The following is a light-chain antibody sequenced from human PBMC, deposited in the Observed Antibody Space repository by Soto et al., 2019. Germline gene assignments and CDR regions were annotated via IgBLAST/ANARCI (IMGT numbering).Light chain of an antibody. CDR3: QSYDRSLSGSWV. CDR2: GNI. CDR1: SSNIGAGYD. Sequence: QAVVTQPPSVSGAPGQRVTISCTGSSSNIGAGYDVNWYQHLPGTAPKLLIYGNIVRPSGVPDRFSGSKSGTSASLAITGLQAEDEADYYCQSYDRSLSGSWVFGGGTKLTVL. J-gene: IGLJ3*02. V-gene: IGLV1-40*01.